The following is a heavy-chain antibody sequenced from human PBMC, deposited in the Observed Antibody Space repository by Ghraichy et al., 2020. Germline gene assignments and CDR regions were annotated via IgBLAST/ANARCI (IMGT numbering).Heavy chain of an antibody. Sequence: ESLNISCTVSGGSISRSINYFWGWIRQPPGKGLESIGTINYGGSTYYNPSLKSLVTISVDTSKNQFSLRLSAVTAADTAVYYCARIYWSGVEVGPTTVDYWGQGTLVTVSS. CDR1: GGSISRSINYF. D-gene: IGHD1-26*01. J-gene: IGHJ4*02. V-gene: IGHV4-39*07. CDR3: ARIYWSGVEVGPTTVDY. CDR2: INYGGST.